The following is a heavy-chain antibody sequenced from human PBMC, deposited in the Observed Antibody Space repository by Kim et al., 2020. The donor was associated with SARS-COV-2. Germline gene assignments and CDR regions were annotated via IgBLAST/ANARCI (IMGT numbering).Heavy chain of an antibody. J-gene: IGHJ4*02. D-gene: IGHD6-19*01. V-gene: IGHV3-23*01. CDR1: GFTFSSYG. CDR2: ISGTGGST. Sequence: GGSLRLSCAASGFTFSSYGMNWVRQAPGKGLEWVSVISGTGGSTYYADSVKGRFTISRDNSKNTLYLQMNSLRAEDTAVYYCAKDRIAVAHWGQGTLVTVSS. CDR3: AKDRIAVAH.